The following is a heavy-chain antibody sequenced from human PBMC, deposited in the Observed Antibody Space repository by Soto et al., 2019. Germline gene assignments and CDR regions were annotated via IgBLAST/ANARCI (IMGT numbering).Heavy chain of an antibody. V-gene: IGHV3-9*01. CDR2: ISWKSGST. Sequence: EVQLVESGGGLVQPGRSLRLSCAASGFTFDDYAMHWVRQAPGKGLEWVSGISWKSGSTGYADSVRGRFTISRDNAKNPLYLQMNSLRAEDTALYYCAKDIRHVFDTATSFDYWGQGTLVTVSS. CDR3: AKDIRHVFDTATSFDY. J-gene: IGHJ4*02. D-gene: IGHD3-16*01. CDR1: GFTFDDYA.